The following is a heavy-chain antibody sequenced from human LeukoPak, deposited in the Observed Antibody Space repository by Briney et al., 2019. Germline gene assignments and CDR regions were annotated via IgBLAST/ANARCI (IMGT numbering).Heavy chain of an antibody. CDR1: GFTFSSYG. J-gene: IGHJ4*02. CDR3: TTSGDPRITMVRGVIIDY. D-gene: IGHD3-10*01. CDR2: IKSKTDGGTT. V-gene: IGHV3-15*01. Sequence: GGSLRLSCGASGFTFSSYGMYWVRQAPGKGLEWVGRIKSKTDGGTTDYAAPVKGRFTISRDDSKNTLYLQMNSLKTEDTAVYYCTTSGDPRITMVRGVIIDYWGQGTLVTVSS.